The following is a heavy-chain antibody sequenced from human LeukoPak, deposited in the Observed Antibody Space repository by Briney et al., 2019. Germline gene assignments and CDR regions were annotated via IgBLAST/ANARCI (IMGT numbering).Heavy chain of an antibody. CDR3: ARGKSHAGNSIH. Sequence: LETLSLTCAVYGGSFSGYYWSWIRQPPGKGLEWIGEINHSGSTNYNPSLKSRVTISVDTSKNQFSLKLSSVTAADTAVYYCARGKSHAGNSIHWGQGTLVTVSS. CDR1: GGSFSGYY. D-gene: IGHD4-23*01. CDR2: INHSGST. V-gene: IGHV4-34*01. J-gene: IGHJ4*02.